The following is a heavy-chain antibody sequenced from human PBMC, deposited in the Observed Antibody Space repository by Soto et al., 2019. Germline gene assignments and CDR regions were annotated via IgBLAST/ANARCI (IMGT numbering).Heavy chain of an antibody. V-gene: IGHV5-51*01. J-gene: IGHJ6*02. CDR1: GYSFTSYW. D-gene: IGHD2-2*02. Sequence: GASLKISCKGSGYSFTSYWIGWVRQMPGKGLAWMGIIYPGDSDTRYSPSFQGQVTISPDKSISTAYLQWSSLMASDTAMYYCARLSGCSSTSCYTHMDVWGQGTTVTVSS. CDR2: IYPGDSDT. CDR3: ARLSGCSSTSCYTHMDV.